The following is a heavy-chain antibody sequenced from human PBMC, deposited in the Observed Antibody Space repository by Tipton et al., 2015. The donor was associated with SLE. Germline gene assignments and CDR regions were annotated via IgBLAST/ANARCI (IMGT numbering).Heavy chain of an antibody. J-gene: IGHJ2*01. D-gene: IGHD4-17*01. CDR2: IYGDGTT. CDR3: ASGITVSTGYFDL. Sequence: SLRLSCAASGFNFSIFAMSWVRQAPGKGLEWVSVIYGDGTTYYADSVKGRFTTSRDNSKRILYLQMNSLRTGDTAVYYCASGITVSTGYFDLWGRGTLVSVSS. CDR1: GFNFSIFA. V-gene: IGHV3-23*03.